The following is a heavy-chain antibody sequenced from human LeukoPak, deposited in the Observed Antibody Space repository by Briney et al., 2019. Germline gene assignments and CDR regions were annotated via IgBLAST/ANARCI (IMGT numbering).Heavy chain of an antibody. J-gene: IGHJ4*02. Sequence: SGPTLVNPTQTLTLTCTFSGFSLSTNGVGVGWIRQPPGKALEWLALIYWNDDKRYRPSLKSRLSITKDTSKNQVVPTTTKMDPVDTATYYCALGSTVITSWDYWGQGTLVTVSS. CDR1: GFSLSTNGVG. CDR3: ALGSTVITSWDY. CDR2: IYWNDDK. V-gene: IGHV2-5*01. D-gene: IGHD4-23*01.